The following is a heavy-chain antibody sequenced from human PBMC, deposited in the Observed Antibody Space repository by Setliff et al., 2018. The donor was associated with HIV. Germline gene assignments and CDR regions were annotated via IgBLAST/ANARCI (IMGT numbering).Heavy chain of an antibody. CDR3: ATGTTSRGSGRDFDY. D-gene: IGHD3-10*01. J-gene: IGHJ4*02. CDR2: ISPNGGDT. Sequence: ASVKVSCKASGYTFSAYYIHWVRQVPGQGLEWMGWISPNGGDTKFAQKFQGRVTLTRDTSINTAHMELQRLRSDDTAVYFCATGTTSRGSGRDFDYWGQGSLVTVSS. V-gene: IGHV1-2*02. CDR1: GYTFSAYY.